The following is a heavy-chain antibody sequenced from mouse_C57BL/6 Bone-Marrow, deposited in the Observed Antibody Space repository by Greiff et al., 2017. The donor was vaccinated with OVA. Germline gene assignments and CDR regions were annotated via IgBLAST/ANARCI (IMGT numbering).Heavy chain of an antibody. V-gene: IGHV5-6*01. Sequence: EVQLVESGGDLVKPGGSLKLSCAASGFTFSSYGMSWVRQTPDKRLEWVATISSGGSYTYYPDSVKGRFTISRDNAKNTLYLQMSRLKSEDTAMYYCASTVVNWYFDVWGTGTTVTVSS. J-gene: IGHJ1*03. CDR2: ISSGGSYT. D-gene: IGHD1-1*01. CDR1: GFTFSSYG. CDR3: ASTVVNWYFDV.